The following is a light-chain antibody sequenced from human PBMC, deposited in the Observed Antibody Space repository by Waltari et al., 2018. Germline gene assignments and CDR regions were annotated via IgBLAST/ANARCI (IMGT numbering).Light chain of an antibody. CDR2: GAS. Sequence: EIVLTQSPGTLFLSPGERATLSCRASQSISSGKLAWYQQKPGQAPRLLIYGASSRASGIPDKCRGSGSGTDFTLTISGLEPEDFAVYYCQQFGSSPLITFGQGTRLEIK. CDR3: QQFGSSPLIT. V-gene: IGKV3-20*01. CDR1: QSISSGK. J-gene: IGKJ5*01.